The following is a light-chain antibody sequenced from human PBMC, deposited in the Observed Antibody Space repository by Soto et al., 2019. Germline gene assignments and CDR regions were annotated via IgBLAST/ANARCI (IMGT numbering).Light chain of an antibody. Sequence: QSALTQPASVSGSPGQSITISCTGTSSDVGGYNYVSWYQQHPGKAPKLMIYDVSNRPSGVSNRFSGSKSGNTASLTISGRQAEDEADYYRSSYTSSSTLVVFGGGTQLTVL. V-gene: IGLV2-14*01. J-gene: IGLJ2*01. CDR1: SSDVGGYNY. CDR2: DVS. CDR3: SSYTSSSTLVV.